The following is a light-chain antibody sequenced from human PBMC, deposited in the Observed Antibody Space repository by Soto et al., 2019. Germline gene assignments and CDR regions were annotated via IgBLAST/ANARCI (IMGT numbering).Light chain of an antibody. J-gene: IGKJ1*01. CDR1: QNINRL. Sequence: DIQVTQSPSTLSASVGDRVTITCRASQNINRLLSWYQQIPGKAPQLLIYDASTLESGVPSRFSGSGSGTEFTLSISSLQPDDFATYYCQQHYIHWTFGQGTKVDI. CDR3: QQHYIHWT. V-gene: IGKV1-5*01. CDR2: DAS.